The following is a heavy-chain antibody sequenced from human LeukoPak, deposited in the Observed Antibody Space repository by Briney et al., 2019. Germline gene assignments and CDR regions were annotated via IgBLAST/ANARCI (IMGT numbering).Heavy chain of an antibody. D-gene: IGHD3-3*01. J-gene: IGHJ4*02. Sequence: GGSLRLSCAASGFTFSNYAMHWVRQAPGKGLEWGAVISYDGSNKYYADSVKGRFTISRDNSKNTLYLQMNSLRAEDTAFYYCATQRYDAVIDDYWGQGTLVTVSS. CDR1: GFTFSNYA. CDR3: ATQRYDAVIDDY. V-gene: IGHV3-30*04. CDR2: ISYDGSNK.